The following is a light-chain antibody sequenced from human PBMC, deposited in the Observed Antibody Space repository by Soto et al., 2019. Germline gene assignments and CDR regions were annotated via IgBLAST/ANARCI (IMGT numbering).Light chain of an antibody. CDR3: QSYHSSLSGPDVV. V-gene: IGLV1-40*01. Sequence: QSVLTQPPSVSGAPGQRVTISCTGSRSNIGAGYDVHWYQQLPGTAPKLLIYGNNNRPSGVPDRFSGSKSGPSASLAITGLQAEDEADYYCQSYHSSLSGPDVVFGGGTKLTVL. CDR2: GNN. CDR1: RSNIGAGYD. J-gene: IGLJ2*01.